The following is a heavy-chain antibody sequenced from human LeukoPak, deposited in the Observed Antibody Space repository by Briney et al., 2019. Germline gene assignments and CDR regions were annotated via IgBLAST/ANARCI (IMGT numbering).Heavy chain of an antibody. J-gene: IGHJ5*02. V-gene: IGHV3-73*01. Sequence: GGSLRLSCAASGFTFSDSAIHWVRQASGKGLEWVGCIRDKGYAHATASAASVKGRFTLSRDDSKNTAYLQMNSLKTEDTALYYCTTPNEGNWFDPWGQGTLVTVSS. CDR3: TTPNEGNWFDP. D-gene: IGHD2-8*01. CDR2: IRDKGYAHAT. CDR1: GFTFSDSA.